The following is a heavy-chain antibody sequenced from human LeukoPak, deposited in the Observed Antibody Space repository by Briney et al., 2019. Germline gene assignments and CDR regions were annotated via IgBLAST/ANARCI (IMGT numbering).Heavy chain of an antibody. CDR3: ARAFLTRTPYSGSYYTGFDY. D-gene: IGHD1-26*01. CDR1: GGTFSSYA. J-gene: IGHJ4*02. Sequence: SVKVSCKVSGGTFSSYAISWVRQAPGQGLEWMGRIIPIFGTANYAQKFQGRDTITTDESTSTAYMELSSLRSEDTAVYYCARAFLTRTPYSGSYYTGFDYWGQGTLVTVSS. CDR2: IIPIFGTA. V-gene: IGHV1-69*05.